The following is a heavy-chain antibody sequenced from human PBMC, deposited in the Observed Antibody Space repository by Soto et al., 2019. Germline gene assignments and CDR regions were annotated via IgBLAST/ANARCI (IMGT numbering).Heavy chain of an antibody. CDR3: ARAALSEGYCSGGSCYWGWFDP. Sequence: PSETLSLTCAVSGGSISSGGYSWSWIRQPPGKGLEWIGYIYHSGSTYYNPSLKSRVTISVDRSKNQFSLKLSSVTAADTAVYYCARAALSEGYCSGGSCYWGWFDPWGQGTLVTVSS. V-gene: IGHV4-30-2*01. J-gene: IGHJ5*02. CDR1: GGSISSGGYS. CDR2: IYHSGST. D-gene: IGHD2-15*01.